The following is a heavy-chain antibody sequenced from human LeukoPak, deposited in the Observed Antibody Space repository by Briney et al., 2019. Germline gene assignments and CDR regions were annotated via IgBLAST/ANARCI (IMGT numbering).Heavy chain of an antibody. D-gene: IGHD5-18*01. CDR3: AKAPANYVDTAMGTFDY. CDR2: ISGSGGST. V-gene: IGHV3-23*01. CDR1: GFTFSSYG. Sequence: PGGSLRLSCAASGFTFSSYGMGWVRQAPGKGLEWVSAISGSGGSTYYANSVKGRFTISRDNSKNTLYLQMNSLRAEDMAVYYCAKAPANYVDTAMGTFDYWGQGTLVTVSS. J-gene: IGHJ4*02.